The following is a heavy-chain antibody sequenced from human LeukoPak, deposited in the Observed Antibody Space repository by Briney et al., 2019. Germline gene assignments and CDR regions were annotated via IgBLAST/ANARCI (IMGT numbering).Heavy chain of an antibody. D-gene: IGHD3-10*01. Sequence: PGGSLGLSCAASGFTFRNYVIHWVRQAPGKGLEWVAVTSSDLNVKLYADSVKGRFTISRDNSRSTLYLQMNSLRPEDTAIYYCAREGYYGSGSPPSLYFDYWGQGTLVPSPQ. V-gene: IGHV3-30-3*01. CDR2: TSSDLNVK. CDR3: AREGYYGSGSPPSLYFDY. J-gene: IGHJ4*02. CDR1: GFTFRNYV.